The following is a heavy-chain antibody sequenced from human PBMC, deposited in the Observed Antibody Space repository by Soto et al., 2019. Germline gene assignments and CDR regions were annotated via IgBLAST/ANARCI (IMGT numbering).Heavy chain of an antibody. CDR3: ARWDSSSSHNWFDP. CDR2: IYYSGST. D-gene: IGHD6-6*01. Sequence: SETLSLTCTVSGGSISSSSYYWGWIRQPPGKGLEWIGSIYYSGSTYYNPSLKSRVTISVDTSKNQFSLKLSSVTAADTAVYYCARWDSSSSHNWFDPWGQGTLVTVSS. V-gene: IGHV4-39*01. CDR1: GGSISSSSYY. J-gene: IGHJ5*02.